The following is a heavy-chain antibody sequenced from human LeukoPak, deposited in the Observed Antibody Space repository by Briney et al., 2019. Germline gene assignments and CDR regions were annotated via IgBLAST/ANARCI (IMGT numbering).Heavy chain of an antibody. D-gene: IGHD3-22*01. CDR1: GFTFSNYG. V-gene: IGHV3-30*03. J-gene: IGHJ4*02. CDR3: ARGAYYYED. Sequence: PGGSLRLSCAASGFTFSNYGMHWVRQAPGKGLEWVAVISYDGRNIHYPDSVKGRFTISRDNAKNSLYLQMNSLRAEDTAVYYCARGAYYYEDWGQGTLVTVSS. CDR2: ISYDGRNI.